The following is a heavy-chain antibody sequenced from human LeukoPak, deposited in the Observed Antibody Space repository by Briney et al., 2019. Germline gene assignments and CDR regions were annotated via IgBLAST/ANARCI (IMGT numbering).Heavy chain of an antibody. CDR2: ISGSGGST. J-gene: IGHJ5*02. V-gene: IGHV3-23*01. D-gene: IGHD3-22*01. Sequence: GGSLRLSCAASGFTFSSYAMSWVRQAPGKGLEWVSAISGSGGSTYYADSVKGRFAISRDNSKNTLYLQMNSLRAEGTAVYYCAKARQDYDSSGYYYTWGQGTLVTVSS. CDR1: GFTFSSYA. CDR3: AKARQDYDSSGYYYT.